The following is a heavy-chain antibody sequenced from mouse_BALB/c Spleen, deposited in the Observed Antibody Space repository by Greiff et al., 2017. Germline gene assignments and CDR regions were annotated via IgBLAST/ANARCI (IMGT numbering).Heavy chain of an antibody. CDR2: ISSGGST. CDR1: GFTFSSYA. Sequence: EVQVVESGGGLVKPGGSLKLSCAASGFTFSSYAMSWVRQTPEKRLEWVASISSGGSTYYPDSVKGRFTISRDNARNILYLQMSSLRSEDTAMYYCARGGWFPWYFDVWGAGTTVTVSS. V-gene: IGHV5-6-5*01. CDR3: ARGGWFPWYFDV. J-gene: IGHJ1*01. D-gene: IGHD2-3*01.